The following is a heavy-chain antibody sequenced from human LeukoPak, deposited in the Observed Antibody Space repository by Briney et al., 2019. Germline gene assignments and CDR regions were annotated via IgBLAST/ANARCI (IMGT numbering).Heavy chain of an antibody. Sequence: GASVKVSCKASGYTFTSYYMHWVRQAPGQGLEWMGIINPSGGSTNYPQKFQGRVTMTRDTSTSTVYMELSSLRSEDTAVYYCARETPSLAYYYGMDVWGQGTTVTVSS. CDR1: GYTFTSYY. V-gene: IGHV1-46*01. CDR3: ARETPSLAYYYGMDV. CDR2: INPSGGST. J-gene: IGHJ6*02.